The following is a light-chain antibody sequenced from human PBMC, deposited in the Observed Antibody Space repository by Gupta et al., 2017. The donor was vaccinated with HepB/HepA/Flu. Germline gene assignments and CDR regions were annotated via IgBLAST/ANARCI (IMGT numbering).Light chain of an antibody. CDR1: NIGGKS. Sequence: SYVLTQPPSVSVAPGKTARITCGGNNIGGKSVHWYQQKPGQAPVLFVYDDSDRPSGIPERFSGSNSGNTATLTISRVEAGDEADYYWQVWDSSSDHPVVFGGGTKLTVL. J-gene: IGLJ2*01. V-gene: IGLV3-21*03. CDR3: QVWDSSSDHPVV. CDR2: DDS.